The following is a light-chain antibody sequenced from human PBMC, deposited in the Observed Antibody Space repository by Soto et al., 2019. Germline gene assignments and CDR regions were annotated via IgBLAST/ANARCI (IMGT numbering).Light chain of an antibody. Sequence: QMTQSPPSLSASVGDSVTITCLASQNIVYWLAWYQHKPGKAPNLLIYKASSLQSGVPPRFSGSGFGTEFTLTISSLQPDNSATHYCLHYNSYPYTFGQGTQLEI. V-gene: IGKV1-5*03. J-gene: IGKJ2*01. CDR2: KAS. CDR1: QNIVYW. CDR3: LHYNSYPYT.